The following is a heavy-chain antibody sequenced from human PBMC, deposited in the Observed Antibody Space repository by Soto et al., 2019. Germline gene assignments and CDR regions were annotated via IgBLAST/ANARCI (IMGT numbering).Heavy chain of an antibody. V-gene: IGHV4-31*03. CDR3: ARGSFYSSSSWFDP. CDR1: GGSISSGDYY. J-gene: IGHJ5*02. CDR2: IYYSGNT. Sequence: PSETLSLTCTVSGGSISSGDYYWSWIRQHPGKGLEWIAYIYYSGNTYYNPSLNSRVSISVDTSKNQFSLRLSSVTAAETAVYYCARGSFYSSSSWFDPWGQGILVT. D-gene: IGHD6-6*01.